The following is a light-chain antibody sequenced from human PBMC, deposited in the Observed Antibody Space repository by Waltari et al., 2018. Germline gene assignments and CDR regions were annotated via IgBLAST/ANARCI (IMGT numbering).Light chain of an antibody. V-gene: IGKV3-15*01. Sequence: EIVMTQSPATLSVSPGERVTLSCRTSQPIDISLAWYQQKPCQAPKLLIYDSSNRAPGVPTRFSGSGSGTEVTLTISSLQSEDFAVDYCQQYKNWPLTFGQGTRPEIK. CDR3: QQYKNWPLT. CDR2: DSS. J-gene: IGKJ5*01. CDR1: QPIDIS.